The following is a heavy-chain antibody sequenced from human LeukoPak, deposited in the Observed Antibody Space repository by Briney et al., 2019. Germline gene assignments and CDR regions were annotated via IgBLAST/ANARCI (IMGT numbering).Heavy chain of an antibody. CDR1: GFTFSDYY. CDR3: ARGPPYYCGSGSYLIY. CDR2: ISSSGSTI. J-gene: IGHJ4*02. D-gene: IGHD3-10*01. V-gene: IGHV3-11*01. Sequence: GGSLRLSCAASGFTFSDYYMSWIRQAPGKGLEWVSYISSSGSTIYYADSVKGRVTISSDNAKNSLYLQMNSLRAEDTAVYYCARGPPYYCGSGSYLIYWGQGTLVTVSS.